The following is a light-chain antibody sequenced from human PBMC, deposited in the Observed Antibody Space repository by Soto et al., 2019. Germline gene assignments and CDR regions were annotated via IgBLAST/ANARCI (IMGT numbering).Light chain of an antibody. CDR3: QQYGSSGT. CDR2: GAS. CDR1: QSTSSMS. Sequence: EIMLTQSPGTLSLSPGERATLSCRARQSTSSMSLAWYQQKPGQAPRLLIAGASSRATGIPYRFTGSGSGTDFTLTISRLEPEDFAVYYCQQYGSSGTFGRGTKVDIK. V-gene: IGKV3-20*01. J-gene: IGKJ4*02.